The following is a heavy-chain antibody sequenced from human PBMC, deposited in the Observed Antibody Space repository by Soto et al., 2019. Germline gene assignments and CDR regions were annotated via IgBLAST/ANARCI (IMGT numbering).Heavy chain of an antibody. V-gene: IGHV4-34*01. CDR2: INHSGST. CDR1: GGSFSGYY. D-gene: IGHD4-17*01. Sequence: KTSETLSLTCAVYGGSFSGYYWSWIRQPPGKGLEWIGEINHSGSTNYNPSLKSRVTISVDTSKNQFSLKLSSVTAADTAVYYCARDDYGDYALDYWGQGTLVTVSS. CDR3: ARDDYGDYALDY. J-gene: IGHJ4*02.